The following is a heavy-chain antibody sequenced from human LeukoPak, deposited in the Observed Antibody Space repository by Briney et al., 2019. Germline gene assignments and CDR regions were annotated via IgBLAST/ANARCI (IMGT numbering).Heavy chain of an antibody. D-gene: IGHD3-22*01. CDR3: ASPGGGASSAAFDI. CDR1: GGTFSSYA. CDR2: IIPIFGTA. V-gene: IGHV1-69*05. Sequence: GASVKVSCKASGGTFSSYAISWVRQAPGQGLEWMGGIIPIFGTANYAQKFQGRVTITTDASTSTAYMELSSLRSEDTAVYYCASPGGGASSAAFDIWGQGTMVTVSS. J-gene: IGHJ3*02.